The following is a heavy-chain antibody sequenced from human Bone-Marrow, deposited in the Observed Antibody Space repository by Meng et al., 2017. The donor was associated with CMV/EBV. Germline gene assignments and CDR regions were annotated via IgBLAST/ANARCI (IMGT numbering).Heavy chain of an antibody. CDR3: AAQYYDFWSGYSPLGY. V-gene: IGHV4-34*01. D-gene: IGHD3-3*01. CDR2: INHSGST. J-gene: IGHJ4*02. CDR1: GGSFSGYY. Sequence: SEPLSLTCAVYGGSFSGYYWSWIRQPPGKGLEWIGEINHSGSTNYNPSLKSRVTISVDTSKNQFSLKLSSVTAADTAVYYCAAQYYDFWSGYSPLGYWGQGTLVTVSS.